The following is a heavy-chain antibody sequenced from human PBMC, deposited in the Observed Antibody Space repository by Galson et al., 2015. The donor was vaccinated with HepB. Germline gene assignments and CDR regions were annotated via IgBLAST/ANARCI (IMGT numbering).Heavy chain of an antibody. D-gene: IGHD6-13*01. J-gene: IGHJ4*02. CDR1: GFTFSNAW. CDR3: TTLPGIAAAGTVDY. Sequence: SLRLSCAASGFTFSNAWMSWVRLAPGKGLEWVGRIKSKTDGGTTDYAAPVKGRFTISRDDSKNTLYLQMNSLKTEDTAVYYCTTLPGIAAAGTVDYWGQGTLVTVSS. CDR2: IKSKTDGGTT. V-gene: IGHV3-15*01.